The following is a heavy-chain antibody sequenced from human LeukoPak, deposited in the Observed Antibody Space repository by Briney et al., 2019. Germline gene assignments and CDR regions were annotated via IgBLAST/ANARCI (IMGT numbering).Heavy chain of an antibody. V-gene: IGHV1-2*02. J-gene: IGHJ3*02. D-gene: IGHD3-9*01. CDR1: GYTFTGHY. Sequence: GASVKVSCKASGYTFTGHYMHWVRQAPGQGLEWMGWINPKNAATNYAQKFQGRATMTRDTSSGTVYMELSSLSSDDTAVYYCARGRVLRYFDWLFKHDAFDIWGQGTMVTVSS. CDR3: ARGRVLRYFDWLFKHDAFDI. CDR2: INPKNAAT.